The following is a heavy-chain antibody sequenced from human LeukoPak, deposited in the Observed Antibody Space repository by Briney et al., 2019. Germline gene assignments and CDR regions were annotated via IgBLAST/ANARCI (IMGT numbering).Heavy chain of an antibody. J-gene: IGHJ4*02. D-gene: IGHD1-1*01. CDR2: ISGSGRGGAT. V-gene: IGHV3-23*01. Sequence: PGGSLRLSCAASGFTFSNYAMSWVRQAPGKGLEWVSNISGSGRGGATYYADSVKGRFTISRDNSKNTLYLQINSLRVEDTAVYYCARDQLGAVLYFDYWGQGALVTVSS. CDR3: ARDQLGAVLYFDY. CDR1: GFTFSNYA.